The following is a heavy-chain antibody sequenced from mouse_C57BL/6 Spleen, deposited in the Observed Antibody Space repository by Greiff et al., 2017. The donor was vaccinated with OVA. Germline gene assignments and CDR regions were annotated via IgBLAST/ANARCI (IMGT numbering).Heavy chain of an antibody. CDR1: GYTFTSYW. CDR3: ARGTSTMVSFDY. CDR2: IDPSDSYT. D-gene: IGHD2-2*01. J-gene: IGHJ2*01. V-gene: IGHV1-69*01. Sequence: VQLQQPGAELVMPGASVKLSCKASGYTFTSYWMHWVKQRPGQGLEWIGEIDPSDSYTNYNQKFKGKSTLTVDKSSSTAYMQLSSLTSEDSAVYYCARGTSTMVSFDYWGQGTTLTVSS.